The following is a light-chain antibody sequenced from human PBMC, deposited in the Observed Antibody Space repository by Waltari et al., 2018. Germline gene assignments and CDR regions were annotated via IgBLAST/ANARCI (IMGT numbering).Light chain of an antibody. CDR2: GAS. CDR1: QSVSSN. Sequence: EIVMTQSPATLSVSPGERATLSCRASQSVSSNLAWYQQKPGQALRLLIYGASTRATGIPGRFGGSGSGIEFTLTISRLQSEDFAVYYCQQYSNWPYTFGQGTKLEIK. V-gene: IGKV3-15*01. J-gene: IGKJ2*01. CDR3: QQYSNWPYT.